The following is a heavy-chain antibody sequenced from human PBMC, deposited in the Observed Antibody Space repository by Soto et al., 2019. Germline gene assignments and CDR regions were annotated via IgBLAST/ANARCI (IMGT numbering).Heavy chain of an antibody. Sequence: QVQLVESGGGVVQPGRSLRLSCAASGFTFSSYGMHWVRQAPGKGLEWVAVIWYDGSNKYYADSVKGRFTISRDNSKNAVYLQKNSLRAEDTAVYYCARAGWVTTYWYFDLWGRGTLVTVCS. V-gene: IGHV3-33*01. J-gene: IGHJ2*01. CDR3: ARAGWVTTYWYFDL. D-gene: IGHD4-17*01. CDR1: GFTFSSYG. CDR2: IWYDGSNK.